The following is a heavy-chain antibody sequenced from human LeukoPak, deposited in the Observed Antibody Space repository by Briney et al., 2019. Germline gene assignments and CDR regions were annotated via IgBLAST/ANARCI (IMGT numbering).Heavy chain of an antibody. V-gene: IGHV4-34*01. CDR3: ARNCASGHCSSTSCYSYYYYYMDV. CDR1: GGSFSGYY. CDR2: INHSGST. D-gene: IGHD2-2*01. Sequence: SETLSLTCAVYGGSFSGYYWSWIRQPPGKGLEWIGEINHSGSTNYNPSLKSRVTISVDTSKNQFSLKLSSVTAADTAVYYCARNCASGHCSSTSCYSYYYYYMDVWAKGPRSPSP. J-gene: IGHJ6*03.